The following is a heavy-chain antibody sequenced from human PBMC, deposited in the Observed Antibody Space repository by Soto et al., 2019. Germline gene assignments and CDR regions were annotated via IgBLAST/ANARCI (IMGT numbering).Heavy chain of an antibody. Sequence: SGPTLVNPTQTLTLPCTFSGFSLSTSGMCVSWIRQPPGKALEWLARIDWDDDKYYSTSLKTRLTISKDTSKNQVVLTMTNMDPVDTATYYCARIAGYYGSGSYYIDPWGQGTLVTVSS. CDR1: GFSLSTSGMC. CDR3: ARIAGYYGSGSYYIDP. V-gene: IGHV2-70*11. CDR2: IDWDDDK. J-gene: IGHJ5*02. D-gene: IGHD3-10*01.